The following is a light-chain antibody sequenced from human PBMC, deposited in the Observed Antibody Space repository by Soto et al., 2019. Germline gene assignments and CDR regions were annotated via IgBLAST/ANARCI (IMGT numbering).Light chain of an antibody. CDR1: QSISSW. J-gene: IGKJ5*01. Sequence: DIQIRQAPSCLSAYVGYRVTITCGASQSISSWLAWYQQKPGKAPKLLIYKASSLESGVPSRFSGSGSGTEFTLTISSLQPEDFATYYCLQDYNFPFTFGQGTRLEIK. V-gene: IGKV1-5*03. CDR2: KAS. CDR3: LQDYNFPFT.